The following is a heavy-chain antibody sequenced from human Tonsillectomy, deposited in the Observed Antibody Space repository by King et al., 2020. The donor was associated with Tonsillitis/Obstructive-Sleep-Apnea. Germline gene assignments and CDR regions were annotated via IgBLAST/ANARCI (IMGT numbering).Heavy chain of an antibody. Sequence: VQSGAEVRKPGESLKISCQGSGYSFTSYWIGWVRQMPGKGLEWMGIIYPGDSDTRYSPSFQGLVTISADKSFSTAYLQWSSLKASDTAMYFCVRQYRSSQESDYWGQGTLVTVSS. J-gene: IGHJ4*02. D-gene: IGHD6-6*01. CDR3: VRQYRSSQESDY. CDR1: GYSFTSYW. CDR2: IYPGDSDT. V-gene: IGHV5-51*01.